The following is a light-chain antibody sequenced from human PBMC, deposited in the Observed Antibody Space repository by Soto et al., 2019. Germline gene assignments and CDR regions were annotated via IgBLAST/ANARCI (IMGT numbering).Light chain of an antibody. J-gene: IGKJ4*01. CDR2: WAS. V-gene: IGKV4-1*01. CDR3: QRYNSWPLT. CDR1: QSVLYSSNNKNY. Sequence: DIVMTQSPDSLAVSLGERATINCKSSQSVLYSSNNKNYLVWYQQKPGQPPKLLLYWASTRESGVPDRFSGSGSGTDFTLTISSLQAEDVAVYYCQRYNSWPLTFGGGTKVELK.